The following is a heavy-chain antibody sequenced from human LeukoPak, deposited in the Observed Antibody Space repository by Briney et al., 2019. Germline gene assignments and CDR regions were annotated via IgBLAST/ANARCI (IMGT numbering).Heavy chain of an antibody. Sequence: GGSLRLSCAASGFTFSSYWMHWGRQAPGKGLVGVSRINSDGRSTSYADSVKGRFTISRDNAKNTLYLQMNSLRAEDTAVYYCAREPPVTSCYDYWGQGTLVTVSS. D-gene: IGHD2-2*01. CDR3: AREPPVTSCYDY. J-gene: IGHJ4*02. CDR2: INSDGRST. V-gene: IGHV3-74*01. CDR1: GFTFSSYW.